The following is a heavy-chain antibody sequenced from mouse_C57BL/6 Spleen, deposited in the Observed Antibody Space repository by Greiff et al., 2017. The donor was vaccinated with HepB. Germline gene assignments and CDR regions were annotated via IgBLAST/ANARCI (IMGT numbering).Heavy chain of an antibody. CDR1: GYTFTSYG. V-gene: IGHV1-81*01. D-gene: IGHD2-4*01. CDR3: AREDDYDLDY. J-gene: IGHJ2*01. Sequence: QVQLQQSGAELARPGASVKLSCKASGYTFTSYGISWVKQRTGQGLEWIGEIYPRSGNTYYNEKFKGKATLTADKSSSTAYMELRSLTSEDSAVYFCAREDDYDLDYWGQGTTLTVSS. CDR2: IYPRSGNT.